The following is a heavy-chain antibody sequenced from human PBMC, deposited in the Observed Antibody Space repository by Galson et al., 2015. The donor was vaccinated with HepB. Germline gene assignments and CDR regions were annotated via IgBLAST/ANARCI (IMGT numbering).Heavy chain of an antibody. D-gene: IGHD2-21*02. Sequence: SLRLSCAVSGFTYSNYWMSWVRQAPGRGLEWVANIKYDGSEKYYVRSVEGRFTVSRDNAQNSLYLHMSSLRAEDTAVYYCARGGDIEVTANFDYWGQGALVTVSS. J-gene: IGHJ4*02. CDR2: IKYDGSEK. V-gene: IGHV3-7*03. CDR3: ARGGDIEVTANFDY. CDR1: GFTYSNYW.